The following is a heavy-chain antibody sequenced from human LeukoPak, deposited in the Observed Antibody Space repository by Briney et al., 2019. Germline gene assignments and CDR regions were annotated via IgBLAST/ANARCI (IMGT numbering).Heavy chain of an antibody. CDR3: ARARYGSGSYYPYVFDI. V-gene: IGHV5-51*01. Sequence: GESLKISCKGSVDIFNSYWIGWVRQKAGKGLEWMGIIYPGDSDTRYSPSFEGQVTISADQSITTAYLQWSSLKASDTAIYYCARARYGSGSYYPYVFDIWGQGTMVTVTS. J-gene: IGHJ3*02. CDR2: IYPGDSDT. CDR1: VDIFNSYW. D-gene: IGHD3-10*01.